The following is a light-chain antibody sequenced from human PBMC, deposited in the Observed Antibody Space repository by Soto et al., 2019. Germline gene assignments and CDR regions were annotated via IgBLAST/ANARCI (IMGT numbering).Light chain of an antibody. J-gene: IGLJ1*01. CDR2: EVS. Sequence: QSFLTQPASVSGSAGQSITIACAGTSSDVGDYNYVSWYQQHPGKAPKLMIYEVSDRPSGASNRFSGSKSGNTASLTISGLQAEDEADYYCSSFTSISTYVFGTGTKVTVL. CDR3: SSFTSISTYV. CDR1: SSDVGDYNY. V-gene: IGLV2-14*01.